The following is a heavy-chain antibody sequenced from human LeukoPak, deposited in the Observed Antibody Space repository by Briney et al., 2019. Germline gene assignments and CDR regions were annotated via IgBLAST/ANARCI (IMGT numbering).Heavy chain of an antibody. V-gene: IGHV1-18*01. D-gene: IGHD3-22*01. Sequence: ASVKVSCKASGYTFTSYGISWVRQAPGQGLEGMGWISAYNGNTNYAQKLQGRVTMPTDTSTSTASMELRSLRSDDTALYYCARPSYYSDCSGYRALDAFDIWVQGTLVTVSS. J-gene: IGHJ3*02. CDR3: ARPSYYSDCSGYRALDAFDI. CDR2: ISAYNGNT. CDR1: GYTFTSYG.